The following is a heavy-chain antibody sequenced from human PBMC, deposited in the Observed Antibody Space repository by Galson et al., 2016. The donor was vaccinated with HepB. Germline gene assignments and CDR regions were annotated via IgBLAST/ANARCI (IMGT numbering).Heavy chain of an antibody. CDR2: ISYNGVHT. Sequence: SLRLSCAASGFTFTSYAIHWVRQAPGKGLEWVAIISYNGVHTHYADSVKGRFTISRDNSKNTLSLHMNSLAVDDTAVYYCARDGGHRGYPDYSSYGMDVWGQGTTVTVSS. CDR1: GFTFTSYA. CDR3: ARDGGHRGYPDYSSYGMDV. J-gene: IGHJ6*02. V-gene: IGHV3-30*04. D-gene: IGHD3-16*01.